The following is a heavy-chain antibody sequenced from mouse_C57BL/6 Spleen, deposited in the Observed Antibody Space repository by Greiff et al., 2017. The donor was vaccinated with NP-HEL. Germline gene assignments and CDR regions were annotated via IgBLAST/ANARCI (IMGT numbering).Heavy chain of an antibody. J-gene: IGHJ4*01. D-gene: IGHD2-4*01. CDR3: TRGELRQGGMDY. CDR2: IDPETGGT. CDR1: GYTFTDYE. V-gene: IGHV1-15*01. Sequence: VQRVESGAELVRPGASVTLSCKASGYTFTDYEMHWVKQTPVHGLEWIGAIDPETGGTAYNQKFKGKAILTADKSSSTAYMELRSLTSEDSAVYYCTRGELRQGGMDYWGQGTSVTVSS.